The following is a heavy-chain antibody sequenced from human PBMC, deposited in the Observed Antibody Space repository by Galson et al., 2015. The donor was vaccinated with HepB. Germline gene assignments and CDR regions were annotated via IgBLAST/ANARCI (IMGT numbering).Heavy chain of an antibody. V-gene: IGHV3-30*04. Sequence: SLRLSCAASRFTFNTYSMHWVRQAPGKGLEWVSVISNDGRDKFYGDSVKGRFTISRDNSKNTLYLQMNSLRPEDTAVYYCAKDRGDSSGYYYFDYWGQGTLVTVSS. D-gene: IGHD3-22*01. CDR3: AKDRGDSSGYYYFDY. J-gene: IGHJ4*02. CDR1: RFTFNTYS. CDR2: ISNDGRDK.